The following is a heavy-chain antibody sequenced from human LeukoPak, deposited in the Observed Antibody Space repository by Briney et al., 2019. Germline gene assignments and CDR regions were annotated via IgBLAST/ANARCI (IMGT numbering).Heavy chain of an antibody. J-gene: IGHJ4*01. Sequence: ASVKVSCKASGGTFSSYAISWVRQAPGQGLEWMGTIIPIVGIANYAQKFQGRVTITADKFTSTAYMELSSLRSEDTAVYYCARDGEMATIYIDYSGQGTLVTVSS. CDR1: GGTFSSYA. CDR3: ARDGEMATIYIDY. V-gene: IGHV1-69*04. CDR2: IIPIVGIA. D-gene: IGHD5-24*01.